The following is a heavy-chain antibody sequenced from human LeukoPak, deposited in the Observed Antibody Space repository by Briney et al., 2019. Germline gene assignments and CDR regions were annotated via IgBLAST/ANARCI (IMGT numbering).Heavy chain of an antibody. V-gene: IGHV1-69*05. D-gene: IGHD4-23*01. CDR3: ARGDYGGNSDRWGPLSGLNWFDP. Sequence: SVKVSCKASGGTFSRYAISWVRQAPGQGLEWMGRIIPIFGTANYAQKFQGRVTITTDESTSTAYMELSSLRSEDTAVYYCARGDYGGNSDRWGPLSGLNWFDPWGLGTLVTVSS. CDR2: IIPIFGTA. J-gene: IGHJ5*02. CDR1: GGTFSRYA.